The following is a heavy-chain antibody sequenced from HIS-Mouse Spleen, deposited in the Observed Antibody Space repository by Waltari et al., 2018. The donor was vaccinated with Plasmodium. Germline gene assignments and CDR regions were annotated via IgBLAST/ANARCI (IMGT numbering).Heavy chain of an antibody. J-gene: IGHJ2*01. Sequence: QVQLVQSGAEVKKPGASVKVSCTASGYTFTSYDINWVHQATGQGLEWMGWMNPNSGNTGYAQKFQGRVTMTRNTSISTAYMELSSLRSEDTAVYYCARGGSLSKLGRIPPRYFDLWGRGTLVTVSS. D-gene: IGHD7-27*01. CDR1: GYTFTSYD. CDR3: ARGGSLSKLGRIPPRYFDL. V-gene: IGHV1-8*01. CDR2: MNPNSGNT.